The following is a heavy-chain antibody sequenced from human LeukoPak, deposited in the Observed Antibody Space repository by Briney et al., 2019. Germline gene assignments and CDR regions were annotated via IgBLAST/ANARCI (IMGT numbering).Heavy chain of an antibody. D-gene: IGHD6-19*01. J-gene: IGHJ4*02. V-gene: IGHV3-23*01. CDR3: AKAEDSGWYPALGV. CDR2: ISGSGGST. Sequence: GGSLRLSCAASGFPFSSYAMSWVPQAPGKGLEWVSAISGSGGSTYYADSVKGRFTISRDNSKNTLYLQMNSLGAEDTAVYYCAKAEDSGWYPALGVWGQGTLVTVSS. CDR1: GFPFSSYA.